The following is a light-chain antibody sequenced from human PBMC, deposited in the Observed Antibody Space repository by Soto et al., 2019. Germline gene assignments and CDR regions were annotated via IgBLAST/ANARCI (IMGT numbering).Light chain of an antibody. CDR2: FNT. J-gene: IGLJ2*01. V-gene: IGLV1-44*01. Sequence: QSVLTQPPSASGTPGQRVTFSCSGSGSNIGSNAVNWYQQLPGTAPKLLIYFNTQRPSGVPDRFSGSKSGTSASLAISGLQSEDEADYYCAAWADSLTGLLIGGGTKLSVL. CDR1: GSNIGSNA. CDR3: AAWADSLTGLL.